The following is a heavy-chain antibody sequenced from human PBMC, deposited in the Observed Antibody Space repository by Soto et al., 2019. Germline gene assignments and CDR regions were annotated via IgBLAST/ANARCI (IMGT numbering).Heavy chain of an antibody. CDR1: GGSFSGYY. V-gene: IGHV4-34*01. J-gene: IGHJ5*02. CDR3: ARGKGGYYGSGSTLNWFDP. Sequence: QVQLQQWGAGLLKPSETLSLTCAVYGGSFSGYYWSWIRQPPGKGLEWIGEINHSGSTNYNPSLKIRVTISVDPSKNQFSLKLSSVTAADTAVYYCARGKGGYYGSGSTLNWFDPWGQGTLVTVSS. D-gene: IGHD3-10*01. CDR2: INHSGST.